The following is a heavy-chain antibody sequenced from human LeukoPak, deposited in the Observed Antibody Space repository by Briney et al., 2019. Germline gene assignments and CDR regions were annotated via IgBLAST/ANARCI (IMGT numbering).Heavy chain of an antibody. J-gene: IGHJ4*02. V-gene: IGHV3-21*01. D-gene: IGHD2-15*01. CDR1: GFIFSSYW. Sequence: GGSLRLSCAASGFIFSSYWMSWVRQAPGKGLEWVSSISSSSSYIYYADSVKGRFTISRDNAKNSLYLQMNSLRAEDTAVYYCARNDRGYCSGGSCPDYWGQGTLVTASS. CDR2: ISSSSSYI. CDR3: ARNDRGYCSGGSCPDY.